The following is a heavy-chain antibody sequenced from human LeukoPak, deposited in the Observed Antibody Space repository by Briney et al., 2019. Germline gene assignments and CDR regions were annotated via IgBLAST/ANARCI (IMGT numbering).Heavy chain of an antibody. CDR1: GFTFSSYS. CDR2: ISGSSRYI. Sequence: GGSLRVSCAASGFTFSSYSMNWVRQAPGKGLEWVSSISGSSRYIYYADSVKGRFTISRDNAKNSLYLQMNSLRAEDTAVYYCAVIAAAGPFDYWGQGTLVTVSS. V-gene: IGHV3-21*01. CDR3: AVIAAAGPFDY. J-gene: IGHJ4*02. D-gene: IGHD6-13*01.